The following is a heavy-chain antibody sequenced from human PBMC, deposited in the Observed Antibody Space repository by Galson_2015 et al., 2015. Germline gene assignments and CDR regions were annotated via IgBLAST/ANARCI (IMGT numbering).Heavy chain of an antibody. Sequence: SLRLSCAASGLVFSNYAMHWLRQPPGKGLEWVAVLSSDGSHSYYRDSVKGRFTISRDNSNNTLSLLMDSLRPGDTAVCYCATDRYDFLTGYYYFDNWGQGTLVTVSS. CDR1: GLVFSNYA. D-gene: IGHD3-9*01. V-gene: IGHV3-30*14. CDR2: LSSDGSHS. J-gene: IGHJ4*02. CDR3: ATDRYDFLTGYYYFDN.